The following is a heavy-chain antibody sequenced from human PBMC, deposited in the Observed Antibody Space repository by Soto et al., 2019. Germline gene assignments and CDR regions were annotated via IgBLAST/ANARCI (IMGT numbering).Heavy chain of an antibody. CDR2: IYYSGST. CDR1: GGSISSSSYY. Sequence: SETLSLTCTVSGGSISSSSYYWGWIRQPPGKGLEWIGSIYYSGSTYYNPSLKSRVTISVDTSKNQFSLKLSSVTAADTAVYYCARLMENYSSSLFWFDPWGQGTLVTVSS. V-gene: IGHV4-39*01. CDR3: ARLMENYSSSLFWFDP. J-gene: IGHJ5*02. D-gene: IGHD6-6*01.